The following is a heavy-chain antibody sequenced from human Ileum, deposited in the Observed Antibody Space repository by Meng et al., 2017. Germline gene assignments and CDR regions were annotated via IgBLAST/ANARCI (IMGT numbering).Heavy chain of an antibody. J-gene: IGHJ3*02. CDR1: GGSVSRYY. D-gene: IGHD7-27*01. V-gene: IGHV4-59*02. CDR3: ARAEVTGDDGVLDI. CDR2: IFYRGTT. Sequence: SETLSLTCTVSGGSVSRYYWSWIRQPPGTGLEWIGYIFYRGTTDYNPSLKSRLNISIDTSKNQFSLNLSSVSAADTAIYYCARAEVTGDDGVLDIWGQGTMVTVSS.